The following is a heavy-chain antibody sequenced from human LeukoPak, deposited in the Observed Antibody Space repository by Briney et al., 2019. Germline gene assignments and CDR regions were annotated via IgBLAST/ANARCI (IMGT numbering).Heavy chain of an antibody. J-gene: IGHJ6*03. Sequence: GGSLRLSCVASGFTFSNYDMNWVRQAPGKGVEWVSYISSSSSTIYYADSVKGRFTISRDNAKNSLYLRMNSLRAEDTAVYYCARRAGATATMTHFYYYYMDVWGKGTTVTVSS. D-gene: IGHD1/OR15-1a*01. CDR2: ISSSSSTI. CDR3: ARRAGATATMTHFYYYYMDV. CDR1: GFTFSNYD. V-gene: IGHV3-48*01.